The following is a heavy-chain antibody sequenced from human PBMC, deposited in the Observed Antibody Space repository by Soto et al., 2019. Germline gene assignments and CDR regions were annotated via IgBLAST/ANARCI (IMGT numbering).Heavy chain of an antibody. CDR3: ARDPGKYSYGPDSFDY. V-gene: IGHV3-23*01. J-gene: IGHJ4*02. Sequence: GGSLRLSCAASGFAFGSYAMSWVRQAPGRGLEWVSAISGSGGSTYYADSVKGRFNISRDNSKNTLYLQMNSLRAEDTAMYYCARDPGKYSYGPDSFDYWGQGTLVTVSS. D-gene: IGHD5-18*01. CDR2: ISGSGGST. CDR1: GFAFGSYA.